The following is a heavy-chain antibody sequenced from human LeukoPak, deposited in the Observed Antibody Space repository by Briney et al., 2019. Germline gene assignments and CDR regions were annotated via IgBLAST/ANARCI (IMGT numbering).Heavy chain of an antibody. CDR1: GFTVSSNY. CDR3: AKDWQQLDYYYYGMDV. V-gene: IGHV3-53*01. Sequence: GGSLRLSCAASGFTVSSNYMSWVRQAPGKGLEWVSVIYSGGTTYYADSVKGRFTISRDNSKNTLYLQMNSLRAEDTAVYYCAKDWQQLDYYYYGMDVWGQGTTVTVSS. D-gene: IGHD6-13*01. CDR2: IYSGGTT. J-gene: IGHJ6*02.